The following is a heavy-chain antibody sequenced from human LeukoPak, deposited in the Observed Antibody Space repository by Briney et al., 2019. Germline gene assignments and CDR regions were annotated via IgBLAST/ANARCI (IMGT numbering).Heavy chain of an antibody. D-gene: IGHD6-19*01. Sequence: PGGSLRLSCAASGFTFSTYSMNWVRQAPGKGLEWVSSISISVGFISYADSVKGRFTISRDNAKNSLYLQMNSLRVGDTAVYYCARAGTHSSVLDYWGQGTLVTVSS. CDR3: ARAGTHSSVLDY. J-gene: IGHJ4*02. V-gene: IGHV3-21*01. CDR1: GFTFSTYS. CDR2: ISISVGFI.